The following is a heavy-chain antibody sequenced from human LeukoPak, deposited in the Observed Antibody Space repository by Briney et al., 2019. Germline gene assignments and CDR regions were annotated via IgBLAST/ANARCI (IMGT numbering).Heavy chain of an antibody. V-gene: IGHV3-11*01. J-gene: IGHJ4*02. CDR2: ISSSGSTI. Sequence: PGGSLRLSCAVSGFTFSDYYMSWIRQAPGKGLEWVSYISSSGSTIYYADSVKGRFTISRDNAKNSLYLQMNSLRAEDTAVYYCARDQDYYYDSSGYPGYWGQGTLVTVSS. CDR3: ARDQDYYYDSSGYPGY. D-gene: IGHD3-22*01. CDR1: GFTFSDYY.